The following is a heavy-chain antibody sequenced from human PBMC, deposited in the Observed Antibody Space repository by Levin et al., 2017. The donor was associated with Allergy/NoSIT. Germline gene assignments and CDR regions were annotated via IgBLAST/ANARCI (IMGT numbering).Heavy chain of an antibody. J-gene: IGHJ4*02. Sequence: GGSLRLSCAASGFTFSSYAMSWVRQAPGKGLEWVSAISGSGGSTYYADSVKGRFTISRDNSKNTLYLQMSSLRADDTAVYYCAKDRGYSYGCSEYWGQGTLVTVSS. V-gene: IGHV3-23*01. CDR3: AKDRGYSYGCSEY. D-gene: IGHD5-18*01. CDR1: GFTFSSYA. CDR2: ISGSGGST.